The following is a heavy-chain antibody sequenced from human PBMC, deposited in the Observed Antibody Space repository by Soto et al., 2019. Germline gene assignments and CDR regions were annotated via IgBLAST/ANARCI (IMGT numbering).Heavy chain of an antibody. V-gene: IGHV1-2*02. Sequence: VWCKTSGCSFADYYKHWVRQAPGQGLEWMGWINPTSGGTVYAQNFQDRVTMTRDTSISTAYMELRRLNSDDTAVYYCARDPYYGDYWEYCFDSWGQGTPVTGSS. CDR2: INPTSGGT. D-gene: IGHD4-17*01. CDR3: ARDPYYGDYWEYCFDS. J-gene: IGHJ4*02. CDR1: GCSFADYY.